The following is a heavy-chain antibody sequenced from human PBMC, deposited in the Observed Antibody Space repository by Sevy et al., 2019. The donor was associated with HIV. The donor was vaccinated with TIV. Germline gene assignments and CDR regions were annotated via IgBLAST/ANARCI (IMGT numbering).Heavy chain of an antibody. Sequence: SETLSLTCTVSGGSISSYYWSWIRQPPGKGLEWIGYIYYSGSTNYNPSLKSRVTISVDTSKNQFSLRLSSVTAADTAVYYCAREDPSSVFDYWGQGTLVTVS. CDR3: AREDPSSVFDY. J-gene: IGHJ4*02. V-gene: IGHV4-59*01. CDR2: IYYSGST. CDR1: GGSISSYY.